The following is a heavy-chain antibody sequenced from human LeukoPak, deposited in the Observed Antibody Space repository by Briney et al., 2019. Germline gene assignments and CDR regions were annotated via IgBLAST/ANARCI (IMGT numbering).Heavy chain of an antibody. J-gene: IGHJ5*02. CDR2: IRYDGSNK. D-gene: IGHD3/OR15-3a*01. CDR1: GFTFSSYG. Sequence: GGSLRLSCAASGFTFSSYGMHWVRQAPGKGLEWVAFIRYDGSNKYYADSVKGRFTISRDNSKNTLYLQMNSLRGEDTAVYYCARDMLFGESVYNWFDPWGQGTLVTVSS. V-gene: IGHV3-30*02. CDR3: ARDMLFGESVYNWFDP.